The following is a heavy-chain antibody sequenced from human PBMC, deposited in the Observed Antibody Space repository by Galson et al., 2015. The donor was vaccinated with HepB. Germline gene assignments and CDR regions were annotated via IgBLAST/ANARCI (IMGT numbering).Heavy chain of an antibody. CDR3: ARGSDITMVRGVIHNWFDP. CDR1: GYSFTSYW. Sequence: QSGAEVKKPGESLKISCKGSGYSFTSYWIGWVRQMPGKGLEWMGIIYPGDSDTRYSPSFQGQVTISADKSIGTAYLQWSSLKASDTAMYYCARGSDITMVRGVIHNWFDPWGQGTLVTVSS. V-gene: IGHV5-51*01. D-gene: IGHD3-10*01. J-gene: IGHJ5*02. CDR2: IYPGDSDT.